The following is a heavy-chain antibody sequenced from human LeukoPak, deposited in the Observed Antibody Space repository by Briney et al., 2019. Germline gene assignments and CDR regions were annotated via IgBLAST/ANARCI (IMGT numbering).Heavy chain of an antibody. CDR1: GYTLTELS. V-gene: IGHV1-24*01. Sequence: ASVKASCKVSGYTLTELSMHWVRQAPGKGLEWMGGFDPEDGETIYAQKFQGRVTMTEDTSTDTAYMELSSLRSEDTAVYYCATDPILLELGWFDPWGQGTLVTVSS. CDR3: ATDPILLELGWFDP. CDR2: FDPEDGET. J-gene: IGHJ5*02. D-gene: IGHD1-7*01.